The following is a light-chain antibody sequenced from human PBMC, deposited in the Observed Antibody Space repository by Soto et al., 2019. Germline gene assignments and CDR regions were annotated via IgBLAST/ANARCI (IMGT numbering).Light chain of an antibody. Sequence: EVVFTQSPVTLSLSPGERATLSCRASQSFRGLLAWYQQKPGQAPRLLIYDAYNRATGIPPRFSGSGSGTDLTLTISSLEPEASAVYYCQQRHMWPITFGQGTRLESK. CDR2: DAY. V-gene: IGKV3-11*01. J-gene: IGKJ5*01. CDR1: QSFRGL. CDR3: QQRHMWPIT.